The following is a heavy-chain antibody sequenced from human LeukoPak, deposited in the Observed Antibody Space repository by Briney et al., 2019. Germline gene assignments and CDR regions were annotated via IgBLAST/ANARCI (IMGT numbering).Heavy chain of an antibody. CDR3: ARDDYYYDSSGYLA. CDR2: IYYSGST. Sequence: PSETLSLTCTVSGGSISSYYWSWIRQPPGKGLEWIGYIYYSGSTNYNPSLKSRVTISVDTSKNQFSLKLSSVTAADTAVYYCARDDYYYDSSGYLAWGQGTLVTVSS. CDR1: GGSISSYY. D-gene: IGHD3-22*01. J-gene: IGHJ5*02. V-gene: IGHV4-59*01.